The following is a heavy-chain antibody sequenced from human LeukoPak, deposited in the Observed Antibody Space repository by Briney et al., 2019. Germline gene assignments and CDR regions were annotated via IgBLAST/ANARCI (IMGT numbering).Heavy chain of an antibody. CDR2: IYSGGST. Sequence: KSGGSLRLSCAASGFTFSSYWMSWVRQAPGKGLEWVSVIYSGGSTYYADSVKGRFTISRDNSKNTLYLQMNSLRAEDTAVYYCASGTTISGYDFLPVWGQGTLVTVSS. D-gene: IGHD5-12*01. V-gene: IGHV3-53*01. J-gene: IGHJ4*02. CDR3: ASGTTISGYDFLPV. CDR1: GFTFSSYW.